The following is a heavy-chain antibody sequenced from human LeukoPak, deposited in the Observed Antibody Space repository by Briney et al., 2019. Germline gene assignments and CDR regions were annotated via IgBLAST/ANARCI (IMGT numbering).Heavy chain of an antibody. CDR2: ISGSGPTT. Sequence: GGSLRPSCAASGFTFSTYDMTWVRQAPGKGLEWVSSISGSGPTTYYADSVKGRFTISRDNSKNTVYLQMNSLRAEDTAVYYCAKTGVPGPYYYYMDVWGKGTTVTVSS. CDR1: GFTFSTYD. J-gene: IGHJ6*03. CDR3: AKTGVPGPYYYYMDV. V-gene: IGHV3-23*01. D-gene: IGHD1-14*01.